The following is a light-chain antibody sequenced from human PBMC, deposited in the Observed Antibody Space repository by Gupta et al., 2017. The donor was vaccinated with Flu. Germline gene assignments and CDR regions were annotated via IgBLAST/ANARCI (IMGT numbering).Light chain of an antibody. V-gene: IGLV8-61*01. CDR2: STN. Sequence: QTVVTQEPSLSVSPGGTVTLTSGLSSGSLSTSHYPSWYQQTPGQAPRTLIYSTNIRSSGVPERFSGSILGKKAALTITGAQVDDESDYYCVIYMDSAIWLFGGGTKLTVL. CDR3: VIYMDSAIWL. J-gene: IGLJ3*02. CDR1: SGSLSTSHY.